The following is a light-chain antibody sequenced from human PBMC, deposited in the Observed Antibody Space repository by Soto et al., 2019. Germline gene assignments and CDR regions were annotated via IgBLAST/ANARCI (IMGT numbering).Light chain of an antibody. J-gene: IGKJ2*01. CDR1: QTIFGW. Sequence: DIQMTQSPATLSASVGDTVIITCRASQTIFGWLAWYQQKPGTAPNLLIYKASSLQRGVPSRFSGSGSGTEFPLTISSLQPDDFATYYCQQSHSSPYTFGKGTTLEMK. CDR3: QQSHSSPYT. CDR2: KAS. V-gene: IGKV1-5*03.